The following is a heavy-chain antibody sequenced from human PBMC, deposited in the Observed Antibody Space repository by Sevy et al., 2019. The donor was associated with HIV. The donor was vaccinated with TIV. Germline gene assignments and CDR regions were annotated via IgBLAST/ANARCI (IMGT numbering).Heavy chain of an antibody. J-gene: IGHJ6*03. V-gene: IGHV1-2*04. Sequence: ASVKVSCKASGYTFTGYYMHWVRQAPGQGLEWMGWINPNSRSINYAQKFQGWVTMTRDTSISTAYMELSRLRSDDTAVYYCAREYRIAAAGRVWYMDIWGKGTTVTVSS. CDR2: INPNSRSI. D-gene: IGHD6-13*01. CDR1: GYTFTGYY. CDR3: AREYRIAAAGRVWYMDI.